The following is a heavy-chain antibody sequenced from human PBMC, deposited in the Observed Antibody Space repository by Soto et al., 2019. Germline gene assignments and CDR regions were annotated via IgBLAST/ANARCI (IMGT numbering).Heavy chain of an antibody. J-gene: IGHJ4*02. CDR2: ISSSSGNT. D-gene: IGHD2-15*01. Sequence: EVQLVESGGGLVKPGGSLRLSCAASGFTFSSYAMNWVRQAPGKGLEWVSSISSSSGNTFYADSVKGRFTISRDNAKTSLYLQMNSLRVEDTAVYLSAREGRGSQDLDYWGQGTLVTVSS. V-gene: IGHV3-21*01. CDR1: GFTFSSYA. CDR3: AREGRGSQDLDY.